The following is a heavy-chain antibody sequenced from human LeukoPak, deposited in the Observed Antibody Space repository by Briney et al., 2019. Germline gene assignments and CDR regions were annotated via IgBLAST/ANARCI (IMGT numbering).Heavy chain of an antibody. CDR1: GFTFSSYE. D-gene: IGHD1-26*01. CDR2: ISSSGSTI. J-gene: IGHJ6*02. V-gene: IGHV3-48*03. Sequence: GGSLRLSCAASGFTFSSYEMNWVRQAPGKGLEWVSYISSSGSTIYYADSVEGRFTISRDNAKNSLYLQMNSLRAEDTAVYYCARGVVGATYYYYYGMDVWGQGTTVTVSS. CDR3: ARGVVGATYYYYYGMDV.